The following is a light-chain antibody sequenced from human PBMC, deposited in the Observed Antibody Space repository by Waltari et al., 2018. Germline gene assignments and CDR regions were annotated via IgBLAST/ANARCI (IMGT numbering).Light chain of an antibody. Sequence: QSALTQPASVSGSPGQSITISCTGTSSDVGGHKYVSWYQQYPGKAPKLIIYEVTKRPAGVSNCFSGSKSGNTASLTISGLQAEDEADYYCSSYTDSSTDVFGTGTKVTVL. CDR3: SSYTDSSTDV. CDR2: EVT. CDR1: SSDVGGHKY. V-gene: IGLV2-14*01. J-gene: IGLJ1*01.